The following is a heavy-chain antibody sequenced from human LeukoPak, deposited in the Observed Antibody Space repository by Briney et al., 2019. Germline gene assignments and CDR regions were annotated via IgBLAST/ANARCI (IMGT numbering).Heavy chain of an antibody. J-gene: IGHJ4*02. Sequence: PSETLSLTCAVYGGSFSNYYWSWLRQPPGKGLEWIGEINHSGSTSYNPSLKSRVTMSIDTSKNQFSLRLSSVTAADTAVYYCARGLSHWGQGTLVTVSS. CDR1: GGSFSNYY. CDR3: ARGLSH. CDR2: INHSGST. V-gene: IGHV4-34*01.